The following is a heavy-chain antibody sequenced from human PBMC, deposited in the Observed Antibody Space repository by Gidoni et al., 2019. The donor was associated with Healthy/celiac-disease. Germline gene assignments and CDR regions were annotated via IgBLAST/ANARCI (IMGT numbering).Heavy chain of an antibody. J-gene: IGHJ6*02. CDR2: ISSSSSYI. D-gene: IGHD2-15*01. V-gene: IGHV3-21*01. Sequence: EVQLVESGGGLVKPGGSLRLSCAASGFTFSSYSMNWVRQAPGKRLEWVSSISSSSSYIYYADSVKGRFTISRDNAKNSLYLQMNSLKAEDTAVYYCARDRVPLYCSGGSCYSSSYYGMDVWGQGTTVTVSS. CDR3: ARDRVPLYCSGGSCYSSSYYGMDV. CDR1: GFTFSSYS.